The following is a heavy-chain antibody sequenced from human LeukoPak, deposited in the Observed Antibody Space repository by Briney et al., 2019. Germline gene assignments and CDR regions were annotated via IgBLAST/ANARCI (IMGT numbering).Heavy chain of an antibody. D-gene: IGHD6-13*01. V-gene: IGHV3-74*01. Sequence: PGGSLRLSCAASGFTFSTYWMHWVRQVPGKGLVWVSRINSDGSITTYADSVKGRFTISRDNAKNTLYLQMNSLRVEDTAVYYCAGGISATGGGWGQGTWSPSLQ. J-gene: IGHJ3*01. CDR3: AGGISATGGG. CDR2: INSDGSIT. CDR1: GFTFSTYW.